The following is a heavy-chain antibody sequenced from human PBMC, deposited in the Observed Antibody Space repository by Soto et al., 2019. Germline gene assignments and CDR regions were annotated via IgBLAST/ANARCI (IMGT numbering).Heavy chain of an antibody. CDR3: VRHGPKTLRHWFDP. D-gene: IGHD3-16*01. Sequence: SETLSLTCTVSGASISGYYWSWIRKSAGKGLEWIGRIYATGTTDYNPSLKSRVMMSVDTSKKQFSLKLRSVTAADTAVYYCVRHGPKTLRHWFDPWGQGISVTVSS. CDR1: GASISGYY. CDR2: IYATGTT. V-gene: IGHV4-4*07. J-gene: IGHJ5*02.